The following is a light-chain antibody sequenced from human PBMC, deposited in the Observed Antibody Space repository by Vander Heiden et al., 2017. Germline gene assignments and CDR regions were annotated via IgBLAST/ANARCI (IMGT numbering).Light chain of an antibody. CDR2: WAS. J-gene: IGKJ2*01. CDR3: QQYYNSPRT. V-gene: IGKV4-1*01. Sequence: DIVMTQSPDSLAVSLGERATINCKSSQSVLYSSNNKNYLAWYQQKPGQPPKLLIYWASTRESGVPDRFSGSGSGTDFTLTISSLQAEDVAVYYCQQYYNSPRTFGQRTKLEIK. CDR1: QSVLYSSNNKNY.